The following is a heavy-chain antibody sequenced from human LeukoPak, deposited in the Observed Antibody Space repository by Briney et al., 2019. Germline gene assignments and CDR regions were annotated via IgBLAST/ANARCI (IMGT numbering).Heavy chain of an antibody. CDR1: GGSINSYY. Sequence: KPSETLSLTCAVSGGSINSYYWSWIRHPPGKGLEGIGEINHSGSTNYNPSLKSRVTISVDTSKNQFSLKLSSVTAADTAVYYCARGRKGYCSSTSCPHEVGFDYWGQGTLVTVSS. CDR3: ARGRKGYCSSTSCPHEVGFDY. CDR2: INHSGST. J-gene: IGHJ4*02. D-gene: IGHD2-2*01. V-gene: IGHV4-34*01.